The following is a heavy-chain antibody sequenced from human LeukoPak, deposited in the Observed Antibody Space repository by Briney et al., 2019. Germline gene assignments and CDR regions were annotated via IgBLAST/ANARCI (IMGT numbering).Heavy chain of an antibody. Sequence: GASVKVSCKASGYTFTGYYMHWVRQAPGQGLEWMGWINPNSGGTNYAQKVQGRVTMTRDTSISTAYMELSRLRSDDTAVYYCARDYGDYGDLNWFDPWGQGTLDTVSS. CDR2: INPNSGGT. V-gene: IGHV1-2*02. D-gene: IGHD4-17*01. CDR1: GYTFTGYY. J-gene: IGHJ5*02. CDR3: ARDYGDYGDLNWFDP.